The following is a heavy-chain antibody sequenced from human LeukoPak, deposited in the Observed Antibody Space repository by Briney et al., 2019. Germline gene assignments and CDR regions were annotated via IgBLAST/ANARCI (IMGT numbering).Heavy chain of an antibody. J-gene: IGHJ4*02. CDR1: GGTFSSYA. D-gene: IGHD3-22*01. V-gene: IGHV1-69*04. CDR2: IIPILGIA. Sequence: SVKVSCKVSGGTFSSYAISWVRQAPGQLLEWMGRIIPILGIANYAQKFQGRVTINADKSTSTAYMELSSLRSEDTAVYYCAEGAHYYDSSSSLDYWGQGTLVTVSS. CDR3: AEGAHYYDSSSSLDY.